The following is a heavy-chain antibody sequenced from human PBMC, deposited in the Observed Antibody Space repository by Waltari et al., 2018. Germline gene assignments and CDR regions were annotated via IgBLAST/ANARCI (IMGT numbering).Heavy chain of an antibody. CDR3: ARGGWSLDN. J-gene: IGHJ4*02. Sequence: QVQLQESGPGLVKPSETLSLICSVSGGSISNYYWTWVRQFPGKGLEWIGYIHYTGNTNYTPSLTSRLTISVDTSKNQFSLNLNSVTAADTAVYYCARGGWSLDNWGRGTLVTVSS. D-gene: IGHD6-19*01. CDR1: GGSISNYY. CDR2: IHYTGNT. V-gene: IGHV4-59*01.